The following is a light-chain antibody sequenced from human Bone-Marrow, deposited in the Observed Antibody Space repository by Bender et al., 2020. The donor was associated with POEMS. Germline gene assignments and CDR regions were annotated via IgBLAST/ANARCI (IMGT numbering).Light chain of an antibody. CDR1: ALPKQY. CDR3: QSADSSGTFVV. Sequence: SKDLTQPPSVSVSPGQTARITCSGDALPKQYCYWYQQRPGRAPVLVMSEDTERPSGIPERFSGSSSGTTVTLTISGVQAEDEADYYCQSADSSGTFVVFGGGTKLTVL. J-gene: IGLJ2*01. CDR2: EDT. V-gene: IGLV3-25*03.